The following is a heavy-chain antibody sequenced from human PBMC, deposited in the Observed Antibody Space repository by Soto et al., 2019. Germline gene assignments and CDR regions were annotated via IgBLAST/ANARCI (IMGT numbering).Heavy chain of an antibody. CDR2: IGGGGTDT. CDR3: EKWGAIALAGHDYVGMDV. CDR1: GFTFSSYA. Sequence: EVQLLESGGELVQPGGSLRLSCAASGFTFSSYAMSWVRQAPGKGLEWVSGIGGGGTDTYYAKSVRGRFTISRDNSDNTLYMQMNSRRDEDPAVYYWEKWGAIALAGHDYVGMDVWGQGTTVAVSS. V-gene: IGHV3-23*01. D-gene: IGHD6-19*01. J-gene: IGHJ6*02.